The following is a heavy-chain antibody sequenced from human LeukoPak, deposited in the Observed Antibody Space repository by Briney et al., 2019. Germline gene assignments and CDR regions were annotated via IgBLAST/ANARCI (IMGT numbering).Heavy chain of an antibody. CDR1: GYTFTSYY. D-gene: IGHD6-19*01. CDR2: INPSGGST. J-gene: IGHJ4*02. CDR3: ARVGYSSGWYAYFDY. V-gene: IGHV1-46*01. Sequence: ASVKVSCKASGYTFTSYYMHWVRRAPGQGLEWMGIINPSGGSTSYAQKFQGRVTMTRDTSTSTVYMELSSLRSEDTAVYYCARVGYSSGWYAYFDYWGQGTLVTVSS.